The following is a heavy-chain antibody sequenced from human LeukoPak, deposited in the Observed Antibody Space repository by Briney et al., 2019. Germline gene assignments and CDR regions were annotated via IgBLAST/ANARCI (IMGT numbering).Heavy chain of an antibody. D-gene: IGHD2-15*01. CDR2: ITGSSTTI. Sequence: GGSLRLSCAASGFTFSHYNMNWIRQAPGKGLEWVSYITGSSTTIYYADSVKGRFTISRDNGENSLFPQMNSLRAEDTAVYYCAKDIEYVVVVPTMDYWGQGTLVIVSS. V-gene: IGHV3-48*04. CDR3: AKDIEYVVVVPTMDY. CDR1: GFTFSHYN. J-gene: IGHJ4*02.